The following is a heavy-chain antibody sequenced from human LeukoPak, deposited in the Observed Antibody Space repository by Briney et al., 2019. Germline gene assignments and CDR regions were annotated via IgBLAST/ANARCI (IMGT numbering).Heavy chain of an antibody. Sequence: GGSLRLSCAASGFTFSSYGMHGVRQAPGKGLEWVAVIWYDGSNKYYADSVKGRFTISRDNSKNTLYLQMNSLRGEDTAVYYCASDLHSGAYTFDYWGQGTLVTVSS. CDR3: ASDLHSGAYTFDY. J-gene: IGHJ4*02. CDR2: IWYDGSNK. D-gene: IGHD1-26*01. V-gene: IGHV3-33*01. CDR1: GFTFSSYG.